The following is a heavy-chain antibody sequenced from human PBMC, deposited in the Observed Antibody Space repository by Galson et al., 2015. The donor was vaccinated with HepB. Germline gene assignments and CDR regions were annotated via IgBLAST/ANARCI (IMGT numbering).Heavy chain of an antibody. CDR3: ARDRNDFWSGYRPIGPIDY. CDR1: GYTFTSYG. V-gene: IGHV1-46*01. CDR2: INPSGGST. Sequence: SVKVSCKASGYTFTSYGISWVRQAPGQGLEWMGIINPSGGSTSYAQKFQGRVTMTRDTSTSTVYMELSSLRSEDTAVYYCARDRNDFWSGYRPIGPIDYWGQGTLVTVSS. J-gene: IGHJ4*02. D-gene: IGHD3-3*01.